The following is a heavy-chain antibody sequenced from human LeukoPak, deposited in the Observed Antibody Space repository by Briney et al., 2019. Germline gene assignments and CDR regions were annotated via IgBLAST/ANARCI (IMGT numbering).Heavy chain of an antibody. V-gene: IGHV4-59*01. CDR3: ARDQTGDFDY. Sequence: KPSETLSLTCTAPGGSISSYYWSWIRQPPGKGLEWIGYIYYSGSTNYNPSLKSRVTISVDTSKNQFSLKLSSVTAADTAVYYCARDQTGDFDYWGQGTLVTVSS. CDR2: IYYSGST. J-gene: IGHJ4*02. CDR1: GGSISSYY. D-gene: IGHD7-27*01.